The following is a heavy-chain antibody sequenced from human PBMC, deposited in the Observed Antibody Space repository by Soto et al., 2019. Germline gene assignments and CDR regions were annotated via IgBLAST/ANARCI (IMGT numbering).Heavy chain of an antibody. V-gene: IGHV3-23*01. CDR1: GFTFRSYS. D-gene: IGHD5-18*01. Sequence: EMQLLESGGGLVQPGGSLSLSCTVSGFTFRSYSMTWVRQAPGRGLEWVSAISGSGHRSYYADSVKGRFTISRDNSRDTLYLQMNSLRAEDTARYSCAKDHGYSYDSLYCDSWGQGTPVTVSS. CDR2: ISGSGHRS. J-gene: IGHJ4*02. CDR3: AKDHGYSYDSLYCDS.